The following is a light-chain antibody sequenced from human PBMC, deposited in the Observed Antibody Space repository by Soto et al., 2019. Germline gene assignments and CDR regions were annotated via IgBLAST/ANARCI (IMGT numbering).Light chain of an antibody. CDR1: QTVRNNY. V-gene: IGKV3-20*01. CDR2: DAS. CDR3: QQYNDWPLT. Sequence: EFVLTQSPGTLSLSPGARATLSCRASQTVRNNYLAWYQQKPGQAPRLLIYDASSRATGIPDRFSGGGSGTDFTLTISSLQSEDFALYYCQQYNDWPLTFGQGPRWIS. J-gene: IGKJ1*01.